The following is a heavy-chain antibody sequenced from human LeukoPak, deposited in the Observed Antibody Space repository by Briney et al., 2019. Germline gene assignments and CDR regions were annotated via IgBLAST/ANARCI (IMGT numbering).Heavy chain of an antibody. J-gene: IGHJ4*02. CDR1: GFTFSIYW. CDR3: ARRYPSGSYLDY. D-gene: IGHD1-26*01. V-gene: IGHV4-39*01. Sequence: GSLRLSCAASGFTFSIYWMSWVRQAPGKGLEWIGSIYYSGSTYYNPSLKSRVTISVDTSKNQFSLKLSSVTAADTAVYYCARRYPSGSYLDYWGQGTLVTVSS. CDR2: IYYSGST.